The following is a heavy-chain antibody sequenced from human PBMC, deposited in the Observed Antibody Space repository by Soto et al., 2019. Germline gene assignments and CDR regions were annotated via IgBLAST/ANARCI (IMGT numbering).Heavy chain of an antibody. J-gene: IGHJ4*02. Sequence: SETLSLTCSVSGGSLSGFPWNWIRQPPGKGLEWVGYIYHTGRSNYNPSLKSRLTISLDMSRNQFSLQLTSVTAADTALYYCARVSNEYGGNGAFDYWGLGTLVTVS. V-gene: IGHV4-59*01. CDR3: ARVSNEYGGNGAFDY. CDR2: IYHTGRS. D-gene: IGHD4-17*01. CDR1: GGSLSGFP.